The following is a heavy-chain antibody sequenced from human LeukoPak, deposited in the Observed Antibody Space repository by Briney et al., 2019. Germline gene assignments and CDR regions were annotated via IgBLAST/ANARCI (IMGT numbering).Heavy chain of an antibody. Sequence: GGSLRLSCAASGFTLSGYDMHWIRQTGKGLEWVSGIGVAGDTYYPGSVKGGFTISREIAKNSLYLQMNNVRAGDTAVYFCARERERGGIYYHHGLDVWGHGTAVTVSS. CDR1: GFTLSGYD. CDR3: ARERERGGIYYHHGLDV. V-gene: IGHV3-13*01. D-gene: IGHD1-26*01. J-gene: IGHJ6*02. CDR2: IGVAGDT.